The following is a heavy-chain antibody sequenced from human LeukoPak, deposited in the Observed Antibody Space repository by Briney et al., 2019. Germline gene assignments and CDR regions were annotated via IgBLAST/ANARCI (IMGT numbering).Heavy chain of an antibody. V-gene: IGHV3-74*01. CDR3: TRGGGYSYGSFDY. CDR2: INRDGSST. J-gene: IGHJ4*02. CDR1: GFTLSSYW. D-gene: IGHD5-18*01. Sequence: PSGGSLRLSCAGSGFTLSSYWMHWVRQGPGKGLVWVSRINRDGSSTSYADSVKGRFTISRDNAKNTLYLQMNSLRAEDTAVYYCTRGGGYSYGSFDYWGQGTLVTVSS.